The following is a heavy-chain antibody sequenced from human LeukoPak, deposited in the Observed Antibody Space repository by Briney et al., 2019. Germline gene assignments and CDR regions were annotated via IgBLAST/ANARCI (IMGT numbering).Heavy chain of an antibody. CDR3: ASPSRGGRLAFDY. J-gene: IGHJ4*02. V-gene: IGHV4-34*01. D-gene: IGHD6-25*01. Sequence: SETLSLTCAVYGGSFSGYYWSWIRQPPGKGLEWIGEINHSGSTNYNPSLKSRVTISVDTSKNQFSLKLSSVTAADTAVYYCASPSRGGRLAFDYWGQGTLVTVSS. CDR1: GGSFSGYY. CDR2: INHSGST.